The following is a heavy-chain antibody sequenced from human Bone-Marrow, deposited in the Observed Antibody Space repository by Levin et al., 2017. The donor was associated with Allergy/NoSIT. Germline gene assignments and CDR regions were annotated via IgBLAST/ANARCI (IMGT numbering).Heavy chain of an antibody. CDR2: ISDDGKTE. D-gene: IGHD5-18*01. Sequence: PGESLKISCAASGFTFSKYGIHWVRQAPGKGLEWVAVISDDGKTEYYADPVKGRFTISRDNSKNTMYMQMNSLTADDTAVYYCAKEGEDTVRVMGRYAFDIWGQGTMVVVSP. CDR3: AKEGEDTVRVMGRYAFDI. CDR1: GFTFSKYG. V-gene: IGHV3-30*18. J-gene: IGHJ3*02.